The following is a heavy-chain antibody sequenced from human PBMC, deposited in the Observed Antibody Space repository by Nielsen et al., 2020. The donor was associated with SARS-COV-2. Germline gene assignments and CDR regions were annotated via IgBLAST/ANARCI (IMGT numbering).Heavy chain of an antibody. CDR2: ISYDGSNK. CDR3: ASGSIEYSGSQFDFQH. Sequence: GGSLRLSCAASGFTFSSYGMHWVRQAPGKGLEWVAVISYDGSNKYYADSVKGRFTISRDNSKNTLYLQMNSLRAEDTAVYYCASGSIEYSGSQFDFQHWGQGTLVTVSS. J-gene: IGHJ1*01. CDR1: GFTFSSYG. V-gene: IGHV3-30*03. D-gene: IGHD1-26*01.